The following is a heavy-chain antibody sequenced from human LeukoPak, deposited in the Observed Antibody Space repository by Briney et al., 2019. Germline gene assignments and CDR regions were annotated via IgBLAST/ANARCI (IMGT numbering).Heavy chain of an antibody. Sequence: GGSLRLSCAASGFTVSSNYMSWVRQAPGKGLEWVSAISGSGGSTYYADSVKGRFTISRDNSKNTLYLQMNSLRAEDTAVYYCAKGGLYYGSGRGQGTLVTVSS. V-gene: IGHV3-23*01. D-gene: IGHD3-10*01. J-gene: IGHJ4*02. CDR1: GFTVSSNY. CDR2: ISGSGGST. CDR3: AKGGLYYGSG.